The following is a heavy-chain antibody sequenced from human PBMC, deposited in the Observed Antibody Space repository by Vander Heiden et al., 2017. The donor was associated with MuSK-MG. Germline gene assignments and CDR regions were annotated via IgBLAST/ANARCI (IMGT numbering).Heavy chain of an antibody. CDR2: IKRDGSEK. V-gene: IGHV3-7*01. CDR1: EFTFRSYW. CDR3: ARGSGSSGCDY. Sequence: EVQLVESGGGLVQPGGSLRLSCAASEFTFRSYWMSWVRQAPGKGLEWVANIKRDGSEKYYVDSVKGRFTISRDNAKNSLYLQMNSLRAEDTAVYYCARGSGSSGCDYWGQGTLVTVAS. J-gene: IGHJ4*02. D-gene: IGHD6-19*01.